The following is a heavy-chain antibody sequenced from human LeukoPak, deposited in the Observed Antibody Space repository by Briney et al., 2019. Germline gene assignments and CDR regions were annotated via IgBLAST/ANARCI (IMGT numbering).Heavy chain of an antibody. Sequence: GASVKVSCKASGYTFTSYDINWVRQATGQGLEWMGWMKPSTGDTGYARKLEGRVTMTRNTSTRTAYMELSSLRFEDTAVYYCARGDFWGQGTLVTVSS. CDR2: MKPSTGDT. V-gene: IGHV1-8*01. J-gene: IGHJ4*02. CDR1: GYTFTSYD. CDR3: ARGDF.